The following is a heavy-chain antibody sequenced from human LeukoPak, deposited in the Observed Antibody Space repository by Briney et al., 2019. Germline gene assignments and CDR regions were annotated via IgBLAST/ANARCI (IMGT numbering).Heavy chain of an antibody. D-gene: IGHD6-13*01. V-gene: IGHV3-21*01. Sequence: PGRSLRLSCAASGFTFSSYSMNWVRQAPGKGLEWVSSISSSSSYIYYADSVKGRFTISRDNAQNSLYLQMSSLRAEDTAVYYCARDSSSSWPISDAFDIWGQGTMVTVSS. CDR1: GFTFSSYS. CDR2: ISSSSSYI. CDR3: ARDSSSSWPISDAFDI. J-gene: IGHJ3*02.